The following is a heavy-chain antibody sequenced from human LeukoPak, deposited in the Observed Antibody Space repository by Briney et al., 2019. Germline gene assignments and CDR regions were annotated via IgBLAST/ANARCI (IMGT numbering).Heavy chain of an antibody. V-gene: IGHV3-7*01. Sequence: GGSLRLSCAASGFTFSSYAMHWVRQAPGKGLGWVANVNQGGTEKFYVDSVKGRFTISRDNAENSLYLQMNSLRVEDTAVYYCAREHYFYHMDGWGEGTTVTVSS. CDR2: VNQGGTEK. CDR3: AREHYFYHMDG. CDR1: GFTFSSYA. J-gene: IGHJ6*03.